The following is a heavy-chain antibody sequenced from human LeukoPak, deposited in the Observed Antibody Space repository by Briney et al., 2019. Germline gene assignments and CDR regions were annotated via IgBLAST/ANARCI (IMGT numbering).Heavy chain of an antibody. CDR1: GFTFSSYG. D-gene: IGHD1-20*01. J-gene: IGHJ4*02. Sequence: GGSLRLSCAASGFTFSSYGMHWVRQAPGKGLEYVSAISSNGGSTYYANSVKGRFTISRDNSKNTLYLQMGSLRAEDMAVYYCARVGITGTPGYFDYWGQGTQVTVSS. V-gene: IGHV3-64*01. CDR3: ARVGITGTPGYFDY. CDR2: ISSNGGST.